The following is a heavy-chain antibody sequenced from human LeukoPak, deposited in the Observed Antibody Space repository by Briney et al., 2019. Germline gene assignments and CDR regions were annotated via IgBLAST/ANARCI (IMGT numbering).Heavy chain of an antibody. CDR3: ARGQGWFDP. CDR1: GGSISSYY. J-gene: IGHJ5*02. V-gene: IGHV4-59*01. CDR2: MYYSGST. Sequence: SETLSLTCTVSGGSISSYYWSWIGQPPGKELEWIGYMYYSGSTNYNPSLKSRVTISVDTSKNQFSLKLSYVTAADTAVYYCARGQGWFDPWGQGTLVTVSS.